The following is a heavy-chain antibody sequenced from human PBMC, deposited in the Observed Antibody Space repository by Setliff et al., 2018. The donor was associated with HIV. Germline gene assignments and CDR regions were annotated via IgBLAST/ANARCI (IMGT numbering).Heavy chain of an antibody. CDR2: ILPFFDTA. Sequence: SVQVSCKVSGGTFTRNCISWVRQAPGQGLEWMGGILPFFDTANYAQKFQGRVTITADESTSTVHMELSSLTSEDTAVYYCAGDVYFTFSGEVIRHYLDVWGKGTTVTVSS. CDR3: AGDVYFTFSGEVIRHYLDV. D-gene: IGHD3-3*01. J-gene: IGHJ6*03. CDR1: GGTFTRNC. V-gene: IGHV1-69*13.